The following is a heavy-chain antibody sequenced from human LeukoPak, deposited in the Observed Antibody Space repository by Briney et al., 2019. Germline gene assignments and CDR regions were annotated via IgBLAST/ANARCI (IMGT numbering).Heavy chain of an antibody. V-gene: IGHV3-74*01. CDR1: GFPFSHYW. D-gene: IGHD2-15*01. CDR2: RNNDGTAT. Sequence: PGGSLRLSCAASGFPFSHYWIHRVRQAPGKGLDWDSRRNNDGTATAYADSVNGRLTISRDNAKNTVYLQMNSLREEDTAVYYCARWGHNCSGGSCYGGQIDYWGQGTLVTVSS. CDR3: ARWGHNCSGGSCYGGQIDY. J-gene: IGHJ4*02.